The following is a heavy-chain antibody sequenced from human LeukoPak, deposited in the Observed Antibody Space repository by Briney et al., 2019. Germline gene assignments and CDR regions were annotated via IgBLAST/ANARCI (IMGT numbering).Heavy chain of an antibody. D-gene: IGHD3-10*01. CDR1: GYTFTGYY. CDR2: FDPEDGKK. Sequence: ASVKVSCKASGYTFTGYYMHWVRQAPGKGLEWMGGFDPEDGKKIYAQKFQGRITMTEDTSTDTAYMELSSLRSEDTAVYYCATEKVVVRGVKGIVGSVPDYWGQGTLVTVSS. J-gene: IGHJ4*02. V-gene: IGHV1-24*01. CDR3: ATEKVVVRGVKGIVGSVPDY.